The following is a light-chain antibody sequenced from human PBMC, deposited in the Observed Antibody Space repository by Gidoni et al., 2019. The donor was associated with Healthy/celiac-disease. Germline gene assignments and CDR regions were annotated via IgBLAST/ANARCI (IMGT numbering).Light chain of an antibody. CDR3: AAWDDSLNGWV. V-gene: IGLV1-44*01. CDR1: SSNIGSTT. Sequence: QSVLTQPPSASWTPGQRVTISCSGSSSNIGSTTVNWYQQLPGTAPKLLIYSNNQRPSGVPDRFSGSKSGTSASLAISGLQSEDEADYYCAAWDDSLNGWVFGGGTKLTVL. CDR2: SNN. J-gene: IGLJ3*02.